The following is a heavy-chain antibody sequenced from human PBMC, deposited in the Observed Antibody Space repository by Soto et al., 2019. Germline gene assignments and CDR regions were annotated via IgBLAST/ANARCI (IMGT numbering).Heavy chain of an antibody. CDR2: IIPISGTA. CDR1: GGTFSSYA. Sequence: GASVKVSCKASGGTFSSYAISWVRQAPGQGLEWMGGIIPISGTANYAQKFQGRVTMTTDTSTSTAYMELRSLRSDDTAVYYCARDYYGSGSPGWYYYGMDVWGQGTTVTVSS. J-gene: IGHJ6*02. V-gene: IGHV1-69*05. D-gene: IGHD3-10*01. CDR3: ARDYYGSGSPGWYYYGMDV.